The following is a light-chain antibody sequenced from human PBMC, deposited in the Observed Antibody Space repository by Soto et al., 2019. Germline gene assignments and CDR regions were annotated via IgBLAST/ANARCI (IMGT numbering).Light chain of an antibody. CDR3: QQYYSYPRT. CDR1: QGINSY. Sequence: AIRMTQSPSPRSASTGDRVTIPCRASQGINSYLAWYQQKPGKAPKLLIYAASTLQSGVPSRFSGSGSGTDFTLTISCLQSEDFATYYCQQYYSYPRTFGQGTKV. V-gene: IGKV1-8*01. CDR2: AAS. J-gene: IGKJ1*01.